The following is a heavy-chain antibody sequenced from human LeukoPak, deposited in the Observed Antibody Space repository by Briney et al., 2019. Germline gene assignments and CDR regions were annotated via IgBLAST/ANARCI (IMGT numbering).Heavy chain of an antibody. CDR2: IGTAGDT. V-gene: IGHV3-13*01. CDR1: GFTFSSYD. J-gene: IGHJ4*02. Sequence: PGGSLRLSCAASGFTFSSYDMHWVRQATGKGLEWVSAIGTAGDTYYPGSVKGRFTISRENAKNSLYLQMNSLRAGDTAVYYCALKIPPEVLLWFGELSMTIVYWGQGTLVTVSS. D-gene: IGHD3-10*01. CDR3: ALKIPPEVLLWFGELSMTIVY.